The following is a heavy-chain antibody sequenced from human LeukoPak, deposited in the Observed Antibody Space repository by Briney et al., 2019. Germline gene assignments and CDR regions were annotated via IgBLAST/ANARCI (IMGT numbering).Heavy chain of an antibody. Sequence: PGGSLRLSCAASGFTFSSYAMSWVRQAPGKGLEWVSAISGSGGSTYYADSVKGRFTISRDNSKNTLYLQMNSLRAEDTAVYYCARVPITMVRGVIKHYYYGMDVWGKGTTVTVSS. CDR1: GFTFSSYA. D-gene: IGHD3-10*01. V-gene: IGHV3-23*01. CDR2: ISGSGGST. J-gene: IGHJ6*04. CDR3: ARVPITMVRGVIKHYYYGMDV.